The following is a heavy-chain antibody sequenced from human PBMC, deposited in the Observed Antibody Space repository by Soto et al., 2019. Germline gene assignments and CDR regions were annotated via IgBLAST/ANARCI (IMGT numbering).Heavy chain of an antibody. V-gene: IGHV4-59*05. CDR3: ARHYSSGSRNWFDP. J-gene: IGHJ5*02. CDR2: IYYSGST. Sequence: SETLSLTCTVSGGSISPYYWSWIRQPPGKVLEWIGSIYYSGSTYYNPSLRSRVTISVDTSKNQFSLKLSSVTAADTAVFYCARHYSSGSRNWFDPWGQGTLVTVSS. D-gene: IGHD6-19*01. CDR1: GGSISPYY.